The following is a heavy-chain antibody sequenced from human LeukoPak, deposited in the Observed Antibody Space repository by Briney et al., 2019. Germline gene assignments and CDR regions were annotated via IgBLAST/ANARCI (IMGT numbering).Heavy chain of an antibody. CDR3: ARHEYSGSYYGLSWFDP. CDR1: DYSISNDYY. D-gene: IGHD1-26*01. J-gene: IGHJ5*02. CDR2: IYYSGST. V-gene: IGHV4-38-2*01. Sequence: PSETLSLTCDVSDYSISNDYYWGWIRQPPGKGLEWVASIYYSGSTYYNPSLKSRVTLSVDTSKNQLSLKLSSLTAADTAVYYCARHEYSGSYYGLSWFDPWGQGTLVTVSS.